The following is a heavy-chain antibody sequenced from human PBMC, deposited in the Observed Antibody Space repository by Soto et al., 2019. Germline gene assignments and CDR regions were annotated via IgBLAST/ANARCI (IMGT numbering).Heavy chain of an antibody. D-gene: IGHD2-15*01. Sequence: SVKVSCKASGGSLSTNPISWVLQAPGQGLEWMGGTGSGTGPGNHAQKFQGRLTVTADKSTSTVYMELTNLSSEDTAVYYCARRDSGGFYRFFDSWGQGTLVTVSS. CDR2: TGSGTGPG. CDR1: GGSLSTNP. CDR3: ARRDSGGFYRFFDS. V-gene: IGHV1-69*06. J-gene: IGHJ4*02.